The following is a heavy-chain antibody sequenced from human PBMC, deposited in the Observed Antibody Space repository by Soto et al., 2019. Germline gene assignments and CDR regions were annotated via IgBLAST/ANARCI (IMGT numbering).Heavy chain of an antibody. Sequence: GGSLILSCAASGFTFSSYGMNWVRQAPGKGLEWVAVISYDGSNKYYADSVKGRFTISRDNSKNTLYLQMNSLRAEDTAVYYCAKDALKLAAAGTESNVLDYWGQGTLVTVSS. J-gene: IGHJ4*02. CDR3: AKDALKLAAAGTESNVLDY. D-gene: IGHD6-13*01. V-gene: IGHV3-30*18. CDR2: ISYDGSNK. CDR1: GFTFSSYG.